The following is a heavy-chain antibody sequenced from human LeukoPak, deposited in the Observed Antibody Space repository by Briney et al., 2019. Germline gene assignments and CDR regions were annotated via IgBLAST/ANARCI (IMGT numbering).Heavy chain of an antibody. Sequence: ASVTVSCTASGYTFTSYGISWVRQAPGQGLEWMGWINAGNGHTKYSQNFQGRVTITRDSSANIVYMELSSLTSEDTAVYYCARGIWSATRVDYYLDNWGQGTLVTVSS. CDR3: ARGIWSATRVDYYLDN. CDR1: GYTFTSYG. V-gene: IGHV1-3*01. D-gene: IGHD5-24*01. CDR2: INAGNGHT. J-gene: IGHJ4*02.